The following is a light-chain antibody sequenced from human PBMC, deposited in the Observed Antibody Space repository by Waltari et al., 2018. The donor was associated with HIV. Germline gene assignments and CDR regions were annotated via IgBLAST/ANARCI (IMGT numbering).Light chain of an antibody. CDR1: NTTFGATNY. CDR2: DVT. CDR3: CSYAGNYTLR. Sequence: QSALTQLRPVSGPPKQSVTIPSPGTNTTFGATNYAPWYQKTPGKAPKLMLYDVTKRPSGVPDRFSGSKSGNTASLTISGLQADDEADYYCCSYAGNYTLRFGGGTKLTVL. J-gene: IGLJ2*01. V-gene: IGLV2-11*01.